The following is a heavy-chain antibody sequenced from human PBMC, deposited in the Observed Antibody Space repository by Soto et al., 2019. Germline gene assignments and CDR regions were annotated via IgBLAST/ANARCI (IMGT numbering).Heavy chain of an antibody. CDR2: IIPIFGTA. CDR3: ARPEANYYGSGSYYNGIYYYYGMDV. J-gene: IGHJ6*02. V-gene: IGHV1-69*13. D-gene: IGHD3-10*01. CDR1: GGTFSSYA. Sequence: ASVKVSCKASGGTFSSYAISWVRQAPGQGLEWMGGIIPIFGTANYAQKFQGRVTITADESTSTAYMELSSLRSEDTAVYYCARPEANYYGSGSYYNGIYYYYGMDVWGQGTTVTVSS.